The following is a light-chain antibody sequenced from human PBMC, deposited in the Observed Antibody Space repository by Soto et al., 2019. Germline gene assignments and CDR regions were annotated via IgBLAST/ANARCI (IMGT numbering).Light chain of an antibody. CDR3: CSFAGSFYV. J-gene: IGLJ1*01. Sequence: QSALTQPRSVSGSPGQSVAISCTGTSSDVAGYDYVSWYQQHPGKAPKLMIYDVNKRPSGVPDRFSGSKSGNTASLTISGRQAEDEADYYCCSFAGSFYVFGAGTKVTVL. CDR2: DVN. CDR1: SSDVAGYDY. V-gene: IGLV2-11*01.